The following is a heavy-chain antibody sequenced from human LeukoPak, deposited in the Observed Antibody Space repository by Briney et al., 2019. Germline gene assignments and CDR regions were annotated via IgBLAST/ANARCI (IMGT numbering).Heavy chain of an antibody. Sequence: GGSLRLSCAASGFTFSSYSMNWVRQAPGKGLEWVSYISSSSSTIYYADSVKGRFTISRDNAKNSLYLQMNSLRAEDTAVYYCASSPSSGSGSYYDYYYYGMDVWGQGTTVTVSS. D-gene: IGHD3-10*01. CDR3: ASSPSSGSGSYYDYYYYGMDV. V-gene: IGHV3-48*01. CDR2: ISSSSSTI. CDR1: GFTFSSYS. J-gene: IGHJ6*02.